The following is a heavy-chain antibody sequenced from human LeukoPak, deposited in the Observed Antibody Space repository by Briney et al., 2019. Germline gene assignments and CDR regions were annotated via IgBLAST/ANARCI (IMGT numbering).Heavy chain of an antibody. CDR1: GYTPIDYY. CDR3: ARDAGGWLDH. D-gene: IGHD3-16*01. CDR2: INPTSGST. V-gene: IGHV1-46*01. Sequence: GASVTVSCKASGYTPIDYYMHWVRQAPGQGLEGMGVINPTSGSTDYAQTFQRRVTMTRATPPSVLNMEMNGAASDDTTVYYCARDAGGWLDHWGQGTLVTVSS. J-gene: IGHJ5*02.